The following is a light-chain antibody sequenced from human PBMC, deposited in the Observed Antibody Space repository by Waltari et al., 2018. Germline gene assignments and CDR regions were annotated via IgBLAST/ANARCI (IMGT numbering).Light chain of an antibody. Sequence: EIVMTQTPLSLSVTPGQPASISCRSSQSLLNIDGKTYLYWYVQKPGQPPQLLIHEVSNRFSGVPDRLSGSGSRTDFTLKISRGEAEDVGVYYCMQSTQLPLAFGQGTKVEIK. CDR1: QSLLNIDGKTY. CDR3: MQSTQLPLA. J-gene: IGKJ1*01. V-gene: IGKV2D-29*01. CDR2: EVS.